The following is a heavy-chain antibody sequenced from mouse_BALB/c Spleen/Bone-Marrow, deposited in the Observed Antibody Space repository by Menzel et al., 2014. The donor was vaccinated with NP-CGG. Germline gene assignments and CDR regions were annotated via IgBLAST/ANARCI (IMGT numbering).Heavy chain of an antibody. J-gene: IGHJ2*01. CDR1: GFNIKDTY. V-gene: IGHV14-3*02. D-gene: IGHD1-1*01. CDR2: IDPANGNT. CDR3: ASYYYGHYFDY. Sequence: VQLKQSGAELVKPGASVKLSCTASGFNIKDTYMHWVKQRPEQGLEWIGRIDPANGNTKYDPKFQGKATITADTSSNTAYLQLSSLTSEDTAVYYCASYYYGHYFDYWGQGTTHTVST.